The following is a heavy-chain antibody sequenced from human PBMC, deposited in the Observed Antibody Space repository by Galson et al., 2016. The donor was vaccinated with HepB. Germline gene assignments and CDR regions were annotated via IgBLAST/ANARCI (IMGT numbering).Heavy chain of an antibody. CDR3: ARDAVGTTARPYYFDS. V-gene: IGHV1-18*04. J-gene: IGHJ4*02. D-gene: IGHD2-2*01. CDR1: GYTFSDYG. Sequence: SVKVSCKASGYTFSDYGFNWVRQAPGQGLEWMGWISIYNGNTNYAQKVQGRVAMTTDTYTTTVYMELRSLTPDDTAVYFCARDAVGTTARPYYFDSWGQGTLVIVSA. CDR2: ISIYNGNT.